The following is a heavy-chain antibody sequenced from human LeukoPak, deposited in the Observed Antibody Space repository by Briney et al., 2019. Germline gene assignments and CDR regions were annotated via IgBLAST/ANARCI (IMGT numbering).Heavy chain of an antibody. D-gene: IGHD3-22*01. CDR3: ARVSRRYYYDSSGFP. V-gene: IGHV3-21*01. CDR1: GFTFSSYS. CDR2: ISSSSYI. J-gene: IGHJ5*02. Sequence: GGSLRLSCAASGFTFSSYSMNWVRQAPGKGLEWVSSISSSSYIYYADSVKGRFTISRDNAKNSLYLQMNSLRAEDTAVYYCARVSRRYYYDSSGFPWGQGTLVTVSS.